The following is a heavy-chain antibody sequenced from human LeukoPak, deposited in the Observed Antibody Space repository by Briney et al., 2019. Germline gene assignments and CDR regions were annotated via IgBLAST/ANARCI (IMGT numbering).Heavy chain of an antibody. J-gene: IGHJ5*02. CDR2: IYPADSLT. Sequence: GESLKIPCKGSGYSFANYWIGWVRQMPGKGLEWLGVIYPADSLTRYSPSFQGQVTISADKSISTAYLQWSSLKASDSAMYYCARQFIVGDFGWFDPWGQGTLVTDSS. CDR3: ARQFIVGDFGWFDP. CDR1: GYSFANYW. D-gene: IGHD1-26*01. V-gene: IGHV5-51*01.